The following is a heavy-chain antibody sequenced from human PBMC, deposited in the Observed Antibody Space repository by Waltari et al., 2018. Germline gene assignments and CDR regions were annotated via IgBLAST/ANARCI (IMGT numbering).Heavy chain of an antibody. V-gene: IGHV4-34*01. Sequence: QVQLQQWGAGLLKPSETLSLTCAVYGGSFSGYYWSWIRQPPGKGLEWIGEINHSGSTNYNPSRKSRVTISVDTSKNQFSLKLSSVTAADTAVYYCARIPAAIWYYYYMDVWGKGTTVTVSS. D-gene: IGHD2-2*01. J-gene: IGHJ6*03. CDR3: ARIPAAIWYYYYMDV. CDR1: GGSFSGYY. CDR2: INHSGST.